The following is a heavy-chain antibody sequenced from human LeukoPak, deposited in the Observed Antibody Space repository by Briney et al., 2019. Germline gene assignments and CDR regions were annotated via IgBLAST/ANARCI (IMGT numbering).Heavy chain of an antibody. V-gene: IGHV3-43D*04. CDR3: AKDRSGNSYGHFDY. CDR1: GFTFDDYA. J-gene: IGHJ4*02. CDR2: ISWGGGST. Sequence: GGSLRLSCAASGFTFDDYAMHWVRQAPGKGLEWVSLISWGGGSTYYADSVKGRFTISRDNSKNSLYLHMNSLRAEDTALYYCAKDRSGNSYGHFDYWGLGTLVTVSS. D-gene: IGHD3-10*01.